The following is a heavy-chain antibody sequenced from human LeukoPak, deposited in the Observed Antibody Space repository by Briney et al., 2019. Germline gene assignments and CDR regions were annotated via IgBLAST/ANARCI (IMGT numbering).Heavy chain of an antibody. CDR2: INPSAGST. Sequence: ASVKVSCKASGYTFTKYYIHWVRQAPGQGLEWMGIINPSAGSTNYAQKFQGRVTITADKSTSTAYMELSSLRSEDTAVYYCASGRTDIVVVPATLRNYYFDYWGQGTLVTVSS. V-gene: IGHV1-46*01. J-gene: IGHJ4*02. CDR3: ASGRTDIVVVPATLRNYYFDY. D-gene: IGHD2-2*01. CDR1: GYTFTKYY.